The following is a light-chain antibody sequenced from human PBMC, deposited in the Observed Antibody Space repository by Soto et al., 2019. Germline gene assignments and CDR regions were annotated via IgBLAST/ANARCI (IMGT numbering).Light chain of an antibody. CDR1: QNVNIW. J-gene: IGKJ1*01. CDR3: QQYNSFIWT. Sequence: DIQMTQSPSTLSASVGERVTITCRASQNVNIWLTWYQQKPGKAPKLLISGASSLQSGVPSRFSGSGSGTEFNLTISSLQPEDFATYYCQQYNSFIWTFGQGTKVDIK. CDR2: GAS. V-gene: IGKV1-5*01.